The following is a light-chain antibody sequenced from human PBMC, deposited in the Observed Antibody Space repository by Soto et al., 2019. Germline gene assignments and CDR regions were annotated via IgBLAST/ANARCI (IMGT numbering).Light chain of an antibody. Sequence: QSVLTQPPSASGTPGQRVTISCSGSSSNIGRNYVYWYQQLPGTAPKLLIYRNNQRPSGVPDRFSGSKSGTSASLAISGLRSEDVADYYCAAWDDSLSVVVFGGGTQLTVL. CDR1: SSNIGRNY. V-gene: IGLV1-47*01. CDR3: AAWDDSLSVVV. CDR2: RNN. J-gene: IGLJ2*01.